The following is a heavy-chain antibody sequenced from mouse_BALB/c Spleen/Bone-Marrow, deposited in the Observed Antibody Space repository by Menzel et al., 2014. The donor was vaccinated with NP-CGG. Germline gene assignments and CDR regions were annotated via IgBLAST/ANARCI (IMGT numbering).Heavy chain of an antibody. D-gene: IGHD2-4*01. CDR1: GYSFTGYF. V-gene: IGHV1-20*02. Sequence: VQLKQSGPELVKTGASVKISCKASGYSFTGYFMNWVMQSHGKSIEWIGRINPYNGDTLYNQKFKGKATLTVDKSSNTAHRRHRSLASEDSAVYYCTRSYDYDRGAWFAYGGQGTLGSVSA. CDR2: INPYNGDT. J-gene: IGHJ3*01. CDR3: TRSYDYDRGAWFAY.